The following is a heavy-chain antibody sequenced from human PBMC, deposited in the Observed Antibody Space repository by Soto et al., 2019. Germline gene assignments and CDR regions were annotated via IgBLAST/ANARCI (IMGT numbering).Heavy chain of an antibody. J-gene: IGHJ4*02. CDR1: GFTFSSYG. Sequence: GGSLRLSCAASGFTFSSYGMHWVRQAPGKGLEWVAVISYDGSNKYYADSVKGRFTISRDNSKNTLYLQMNSLRAEDTAVYYCASTNEYSSSGPLDYWGQGTLVTVSS. D-gene: IGHD6-6*01. V-gene: IGHV3-30*03. CDR3: ASTNEYSSSGPLDY. CDR2: ISYDGSNK.